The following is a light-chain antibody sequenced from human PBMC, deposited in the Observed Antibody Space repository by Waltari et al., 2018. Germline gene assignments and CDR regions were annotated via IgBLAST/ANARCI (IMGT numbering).Light chain of an antibody. CDR2: VAS. CDR1: QNVYTN. CDR3: QQYNTWPPLT. J-gene: IGKJ4*01. Sequence: EIVMTQSPATLSLSPGESATPSCRASQNVYTNLAWYQQKPGQAPRLLISVASARATGVPWRFRGSGSGTEFTLTISSLQSDDFAVYYCQQYNTWPPLTFGGGTRVDIK. V-gene: IGKV3-15*01.